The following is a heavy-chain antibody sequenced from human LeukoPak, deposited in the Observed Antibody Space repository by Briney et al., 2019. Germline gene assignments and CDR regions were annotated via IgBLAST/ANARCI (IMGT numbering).Heavy chain of an antibody. D-gene: IGHD3-22*01. V-gene: IGHV1-2*02. J-gene: IGHJ4*02. CDR2: INPNSGGT. Sequence: ASVKVSCKASGYTFTGYYMHWVRQAPGQGLEWMGWINPNSGGTNYAQKFQGRVTMTRDTSISTAYMELSRLRSDDTAVYYCARDGTYYYDSSGPDFDYWGQGTLVIVSS. CDR3: ARDGTYYYDSSGPDFDY. CDR1: GYTFTGYY.